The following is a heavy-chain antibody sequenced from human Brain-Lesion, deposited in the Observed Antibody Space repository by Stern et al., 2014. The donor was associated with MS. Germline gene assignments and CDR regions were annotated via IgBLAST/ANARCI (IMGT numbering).Heavy chain of an antibody. CDR3: ARGRVVPGFQYYATDV. D-gene: IGHD2-2*01. J-gene: IGHJ6*02. V-gene: IGHV4-61*02. CDR2: IFNSGST. CDR1: GGSISSGGYY. Sequence: QVQLGQSGPGLVKPSQTLSLSCTVSGGSISSGGYYWSWIRQPAGKGLEWIGRIFNSGSTSYNPSLKSRVTISIDPSKNQFSLRLNSMTAADTAVYYCARGRVVPGFQYYATDVWGQGTTVIVSS.